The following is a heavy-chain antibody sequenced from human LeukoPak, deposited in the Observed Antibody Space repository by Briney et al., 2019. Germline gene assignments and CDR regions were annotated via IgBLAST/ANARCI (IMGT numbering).Heavy chain of an antibody. CDR3: AYGELDY. Sequence: GGSLRLSCAASGFTFSSYAMHWVRQAPGKGLEWVAVISYDGSNKYYADSVKGRFTISRDNSKNTLYLQMNSLRSEDTAMYYCAYGELDYWGLGTLVTVSS. J-gene: IGHJ4*02. CDR1: GFTFSSYA. D-gene: IGHD4-17*01. CDR2: ISYDGSNK. V-gene: IGHV3-30*04.